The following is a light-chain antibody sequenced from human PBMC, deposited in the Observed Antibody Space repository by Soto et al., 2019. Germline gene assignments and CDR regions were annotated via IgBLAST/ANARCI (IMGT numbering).Light chain of an antibody. CDR3: CSYAGRSSWV. J-gene: IGLJ3*02. CDR1: SSDVGGYNY. V-gene: IGLV2-11*01. Sequence: QSALTQPRSVSGSPGQSVTISCTGTSSDVGGYNYVSWYQQHPGKAPKLMIYDVSKRPSGVSDRFSGSRSGNTASLTISGLQAEDEADYYCCSYAGRSSWVFGGGTKVTVL. CDR2: DVS.